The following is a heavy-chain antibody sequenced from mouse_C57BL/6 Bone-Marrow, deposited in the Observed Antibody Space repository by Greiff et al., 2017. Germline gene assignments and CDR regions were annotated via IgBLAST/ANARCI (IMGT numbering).Heavy chain of an antibody. J-gene: IGHJ3*01. V-gene: IGHV1-55*01. CDR1: GYTFTTYW. CDR3: ARRRAY. CDR2: TYPGCGCT. Sequence: QVPLQQPGAELLQPGASVNMSCTSSGYTFTTYWITWVKLRPRPGLGWIGDTYPGCGCTNYNEKFMSKATLTVDTSSSTADMPLSTLASEDSAVYYGARRRAYWGQGTLVTVSA.